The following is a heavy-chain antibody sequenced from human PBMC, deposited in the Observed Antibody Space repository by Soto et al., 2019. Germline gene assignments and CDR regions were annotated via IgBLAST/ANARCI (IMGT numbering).Heavy chain of an antibody. CDR2: IAYEGKTA. CDR1: GFTLSNSG. V-gene: IGHV3-30*18. Sequence: QVQLVESGGGVVQPGRSLTLSCEVSGFTLSNSGIHWVRQAPDKGLEWVATIAYEGKTANYADSAKGRFTISRDISKSTVYLQMNSLRREDTATYYCAKSTSGYGGASEFWGQGTVVTVSS. CDR3: AKSTSGYGGASEF. J-gene: IGHJ4*02. D-gene: IGHD4-17*01.